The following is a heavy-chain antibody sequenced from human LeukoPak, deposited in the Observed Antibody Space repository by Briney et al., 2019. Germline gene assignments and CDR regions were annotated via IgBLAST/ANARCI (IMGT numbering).Heavy chain of an antibody. CDR3: ARGRGAFDI. J-gene: IGHJ3*02. CDR2: IHHSGSA. V-gene: IGHV4-34*01. D-gene: IGHD3-10*01. CDR1: GGSLSDYY. Sequence: SETLSLTCAVYGGSLSDYYWSWIRQPPGKDLERIGEIHHSGSANYNPSLKSRVTMSVDTSKNQFSLNLTSVTAADTAVYYCARGRGAFDIWGRGTMVTVSS.